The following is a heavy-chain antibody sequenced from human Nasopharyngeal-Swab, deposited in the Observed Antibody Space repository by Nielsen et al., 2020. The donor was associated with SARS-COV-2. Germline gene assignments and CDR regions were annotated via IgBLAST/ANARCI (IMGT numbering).Heavy chain of an antibody. D-gene: IGHD3-3*01. CDR1: GSSISSYF. J-gene: IGHJ5*02. V-gene: IGHV4-59*13. Sequence: GSLRLSCPFSGSSISSYFWSWIRQPPGKGLEWIGYIYYSGSTNYTPSLKSRVTISVDTSKNQFSLQLSSVTAADTAVYYCARAQPLTIFGVVGWFDPWGKGTLVTVSS. CDR3: ARAQPLTIFGVVGWFDP. CDR2: IYYSGST.